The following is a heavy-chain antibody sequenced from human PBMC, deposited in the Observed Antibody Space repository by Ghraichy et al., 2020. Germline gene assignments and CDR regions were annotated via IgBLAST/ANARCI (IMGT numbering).Heavy chain of an antibody. CDR2: IYWDDDK. Sequence: SGPTLVKPTQTLTLTCTFSGFSLSPSGVAVGWIRQPPGQALEWLALIYWDDDKRYSPSLKSRLTITKDTSKNQVVLTVTNMDPVDTATYYCARSPFYSGSSPLRFDYWGQGTLVTVSS. CDR3: ARSPFYSGSSPLRFDY. CDR1: GFSLSPSGVA. V-gene: IGHV2-5*02. J-gene: IGHJ4*02. D-gene: IGHD3-10*01.